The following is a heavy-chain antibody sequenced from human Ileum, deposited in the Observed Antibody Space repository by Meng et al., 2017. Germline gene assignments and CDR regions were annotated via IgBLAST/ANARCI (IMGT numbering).Heavy chain of an antibody. V-gene: IGHV1-18*01. CDR1: GYTFTSYG. J-gene: IGHJ5*02. CDR3: ARVELTDTAMGRGWFDP. CDR2: ISAYNGNT. D-gene: IGHD5-18*01. Sequence: QLGQFGAEVKKPGASVKVSCKASGYTFTSYGISWVRQAPGQGLEWMGWISAYNGNTNYAQKLQGRVTITADKSTSTAYMELSSLRSEDTAVYYCARVELTDTAMGRGWFDPWGQGTLVTVSS.